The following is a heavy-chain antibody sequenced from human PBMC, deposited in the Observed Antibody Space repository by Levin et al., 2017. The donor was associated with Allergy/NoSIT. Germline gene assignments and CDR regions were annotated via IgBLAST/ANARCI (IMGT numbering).Heavy chain of an antibody. D-gene: IGHD3-10*01. V-gene: IGHV3-53*01. CDR1: GFTVSSNY. Sequence: PGGSLRLSCAASGFTVSSNYMSWVRQAPGKGLEWVSVIYSGGSTYYADSVKGRFTISRDNSKNTLYLQMNSLRAEDTAVYYCARGYYYGSGSYYFDYWGQGTLVTVSS. CDR3: ARGYYYGSGSYYFDY. CDR2: IYSGGST. J-gene: IGHJ4*02.